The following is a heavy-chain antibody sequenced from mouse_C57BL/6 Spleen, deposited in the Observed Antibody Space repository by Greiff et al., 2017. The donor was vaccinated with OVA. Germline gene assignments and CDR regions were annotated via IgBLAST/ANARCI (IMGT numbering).Heavy chain of an antibody. CDR3: AISSTMIKRVVDY. Sequence: QVQLQQPGAELVMPGASVKLSCKASGYTFTSYWMHWVKQRPGQGLEWIGEIDPSDSYTNYNQKFKGKSTLTVDKSSSTAYMQLSSLTSEDSAVYYCAISSTMIKRVVDYWGQGTTLTVSS. CDR1: GYTFTSYW. D-gene: IGHD2-4*01. J-gene: IGHJ2*01. CDR2: IDPSDSYT. V-gene: IGHV1-69*01.